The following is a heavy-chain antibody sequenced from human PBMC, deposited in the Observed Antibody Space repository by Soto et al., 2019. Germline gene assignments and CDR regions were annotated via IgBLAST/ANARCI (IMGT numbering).Heavy chain of an antibody. V-gene: IGHV1-3*01. CDR1: VYTFTSYA. CDR3: ACYYRYQYSSGCPFAF. CDR2: INAGNGNT. J-gene: IGHJ4*02. D-gene: IGHD6-19*01. Sequence: ASVKVSCKASVYTFTSYAMHWLRQAPGQRLEWMGWINAGNGNTKYSQKFQGRVTITRDTSASTAYMDLSSLRSEDTAVYYCACYYRYQYSSGCPFAFWGQRT.